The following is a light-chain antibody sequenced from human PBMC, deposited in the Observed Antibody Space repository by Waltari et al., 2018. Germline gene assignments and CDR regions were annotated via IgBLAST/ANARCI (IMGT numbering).Light chain of an antibody. CDR1: QSVNSD. CDR3: QQYNNWPRT. CDR2: GAS. Sequence: EIVMTQSPATLSVSPGERATLSCRASQSVNSDLAWYQQKPGQAPRLLIYGASTRATGIPARFSGSGSGTEFTLTISGLQSEDFAVYYCQQYNNWPRTFGQGTKVEV. V-gene: IGKV3-15*01. J-gene: IGKJ1*01.